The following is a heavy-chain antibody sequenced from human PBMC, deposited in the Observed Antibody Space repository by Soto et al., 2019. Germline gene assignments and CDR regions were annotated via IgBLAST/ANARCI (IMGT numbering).Heavy chain of an antibody. J-gene: IGHJ6*03. CDR3: ARVDTAMGIYYYYMDV. CDR2: ISGSGGST. CDR1: GFTFSSYA. D-gene: IGHD5-18*01. Sequence: PGGSLRLSCAASGFTFSSYAMSWVRQAPGKGLEWVSAISGSGGSTYYADSVKGRFTISRDNSKNTLYLQMNSLRAEDTAVYYCARVDTAMGIYYYYMDVWGKGTTVTVSS. V-gene: IGHV3-23*01.